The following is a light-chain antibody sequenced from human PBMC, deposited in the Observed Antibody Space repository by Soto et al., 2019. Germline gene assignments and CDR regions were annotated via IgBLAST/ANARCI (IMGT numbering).Light chain of an antibody. J-gene: IGKJ3*01. Sequence: EIVLTQSPATLSLSPGERATLSCRASQSVSSYLAWYQQKPGQAPRLLIYDASNRATGIPARFSGSGSGTDFTLTIISLEPEDFAFYYCQQRSNWPLVTFGPGTKVDIK. CDR1: QSVSSY. V-gene: IGKV3-11*01. CDR2: DAS. CDR3: QQRSNWPLVT.